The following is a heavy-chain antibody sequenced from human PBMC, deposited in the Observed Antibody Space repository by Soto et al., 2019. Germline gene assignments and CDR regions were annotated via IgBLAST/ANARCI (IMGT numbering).Heavy chain of an antibody. D-gene: IGHD6-19*01. CDR1: GFRVSRYG. J-gene: IGHJ4*02. Sequence: GGSMRLSCAACGFRVSRYGMHWARQAPGKGLEWVAAMSYDGSHKHYADSVKGRFTISRDNSKDTLYLQMNNLRADDTAVYYCAKNPTQWQQLSHFDHWVQGTLVTGS. CDR3: AKNPTQWQQLSHFDH. V-gene: IGHV3-30*18. CDR2: MSYDGSHK.